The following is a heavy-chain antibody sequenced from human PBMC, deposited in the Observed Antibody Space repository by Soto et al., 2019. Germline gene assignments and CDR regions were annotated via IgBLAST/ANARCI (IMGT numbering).Heavy chain of an antibody. CDR3: ARANPNYSSGCYGIVPGP. Sequence: QVQLQQWGAGLLKPSETLSLTCAVYGGSFSGYYWSWSRQPPGTGLGWSWVSNHSGSTNYNPSLKSRVTITVDTSKNQYALELSSVTAADTAVYYRARANPNYSSGCYGIVPGPWGQGTLVTVSS. CDR2: SNHSGST. V-gene: IGHV4-34*01. D-gene: IGHD6-19*01. CDR1: GGSFSGYY. J-gene: IGHJ5*02.